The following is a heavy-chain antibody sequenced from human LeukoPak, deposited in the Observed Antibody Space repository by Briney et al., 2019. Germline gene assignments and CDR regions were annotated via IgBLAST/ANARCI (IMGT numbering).Heavy chain of an antibody. CDR2: IYHSGST. CDR1: GYSISSGYY. V-gene: IGHV4-38-2*02. Sequence: SETLSLTCAVSGYSISSGYYWGWIRQPPGKGLEWIGSIYHSGSTYYNPSLKSRVTISVDTSKNQFSLKLRSVTAADTAVYYCARDPLGDYPDYRGQGTLVTVSS. J-gene: IGHJ4*02. CDR3: ARDPLGDYPDY. D-gene: IGHD4-17*01.